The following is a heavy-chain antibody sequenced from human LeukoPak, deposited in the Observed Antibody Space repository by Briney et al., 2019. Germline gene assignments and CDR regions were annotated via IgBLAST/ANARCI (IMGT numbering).Heavy chain of an antibody. Sequence: GGSLRLSCAAPGFTFSSYAMSWVRQAPGKGLEWVSAISGSGGSTYYADSVKGRFTISRDNSKNTLDLQMNSLRAEDTAVYYCAKSGRGWYFVDYWGQGTLVTVSS. CDR1: GFTFSSYA. CDR2: ISGSGGST. D-gene: IGHD6-19*01. CDR3: AKSGRGWYFVDY. V-gene: IGHV3-23*01. J-gene: IGHJ4*02.